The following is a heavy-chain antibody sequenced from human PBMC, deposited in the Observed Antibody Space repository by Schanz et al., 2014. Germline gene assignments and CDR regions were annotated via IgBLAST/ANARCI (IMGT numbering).Heavy chain of an antibody. V-gene: IGHV3-30*02. CDR1: GFTFSNYG. D-gene: IGHD1-26*01. CDR2: IRYDGNNK. Sequence: QVQLVESGGGVVQPGGSLRLSCAASGFTFSNYGMHWVRQAPGKGLEWVAFIRYDGNNKYYADSVKGRFTISRDNSKNSLYLQMNSLRDEDTAVYYCARGGATRFDYWGQGTLVTVSS. CDR3: ARGGATRFDY. J-gene: IGHJ4*02.